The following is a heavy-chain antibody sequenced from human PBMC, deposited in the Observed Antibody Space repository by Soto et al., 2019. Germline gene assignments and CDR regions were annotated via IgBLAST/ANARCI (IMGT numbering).Heavy chain of an antibody. CDR1: GFTVSSNY. V-gene: IGHV3-53*01. D-gene: IGHD1-26*01. CDR3: ARGRTANSGSYYEWAFDI. Sequence: GGSLRLSCAASGFTVSSNYMSWARQAPGKGLEWVSVIYSGGSTYYADSVKGRFTISRDNSKNTLYLQMNSLRAEDTAVYYCARGRTANSGSYYEWAFDIWGQGTMVTVSS. CDR2: IYSGGST. J-gene: IGHJ3*02.